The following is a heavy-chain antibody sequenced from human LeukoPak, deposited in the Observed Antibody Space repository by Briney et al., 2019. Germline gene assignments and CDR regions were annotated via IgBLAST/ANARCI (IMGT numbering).Heavy chain of an antibody. Sequence: GESLKISCKGSGYTYTSYWIGWARQMPGKGLEWIGLIYPGDSDTSYSPCFQGNVTISADKSISTAYLHWSSLKASDTAMYYCARLYYNGMDVWGQGTTVTVSS. CDR2: IYPGDSDT. CDR1: GYTYTSYW. V-gene: IGHV5-51*01. CDR3: ARLYYNGMDV. J-gene: IGHJ6*02.